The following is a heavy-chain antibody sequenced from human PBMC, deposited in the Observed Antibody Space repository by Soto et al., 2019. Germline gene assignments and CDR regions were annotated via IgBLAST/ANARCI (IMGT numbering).Heavy chain of an antibody. CDR1: GFTFSSYA. Sequence: GGSLRLSCAASGFTFSSYAMSWVRQAPGKGLEWVSAISGSGGSTYYADSVKGRFTISRDNSKNTLYLQMNNLRAEDTAVYYCAKSTVRRGYYFDYWGQGTLVTVSS. CDR2: ISGSGGST. J-gene: IGHJ4*02. CDR3: AKSTVRRGYYFDY. D-gene: IGHD4-17*01. V-gene: IGHV3-23*01.